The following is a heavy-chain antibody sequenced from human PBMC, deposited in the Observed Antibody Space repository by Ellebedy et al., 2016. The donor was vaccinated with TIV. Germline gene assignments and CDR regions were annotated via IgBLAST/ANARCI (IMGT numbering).Heavy chain of an antibody. CDR3: ARVTVVPAAPDAFDI. Sequence: ASVKVSCXASGYTFTGYYMHWVRQAPGQGLEWMGWINPNSGGTNYAQKFQGRVTMTRDTSISTAYMELSRLRSDDTAVYYCARVTVVPAAPDAFDIWGQGTMVTVSS. J-gene: IGHJ3*02. V-gene: IGHV1-2*02. CDR2: INPNSGGT. CDR1: GYTFTGYY. D-gene: IGHD2-2*01.